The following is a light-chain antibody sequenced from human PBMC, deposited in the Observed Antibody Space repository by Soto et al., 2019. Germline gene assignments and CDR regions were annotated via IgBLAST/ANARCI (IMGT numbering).Light chain of an antibody. Sequence: DIQMTQSPSSLPATVGDRVTITCRARQNISPWVSCYQHKPGSAPKPLIYSASNLQRGVPSRFSGGVSGTEFTLTINDLQREDFATYYCQQTKTPGTFGQGTKV. CDR3: QQTKTPGT. V-gene: IGKV1-12*01. J-gene: IGKJ1*01. CDR1: QNISPW. CDR2: SAS.